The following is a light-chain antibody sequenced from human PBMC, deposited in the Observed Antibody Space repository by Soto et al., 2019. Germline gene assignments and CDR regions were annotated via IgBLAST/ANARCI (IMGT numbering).Light chain of an antibody. V-gene: IGLV2-14*01. CDR1: GGDIGAYNY. Sequence: QSVLTQPASVSGSLGQSITLSCTGSGGDIGAYNYVSWYQQHPGKAPKLIIYGVTHRPSGVSSRFSASKSAYTASLTISALQAADEADYHCSSCTTTYFYVLGPGTNVTVL. CDR3: SSCTTTYFYV. J-gene: IGLJ1*01. CDR2: GVT.